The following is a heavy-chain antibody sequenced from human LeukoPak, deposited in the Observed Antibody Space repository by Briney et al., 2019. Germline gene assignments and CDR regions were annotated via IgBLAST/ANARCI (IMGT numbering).Heavy chain of an antibody. V-gene: IGHV1-46*01. CDR3: ARGDPVIVGYCSSTSCKSGAHAFDI. CDR1: GYTFTSYY. Sequence: ASVKVSCKASGYTFTSYYMHWVRQAPGQGLEWMGIINPSGGSTSYAQKFQGRVTMTRDMSTSTVYMELSSLRSEDTAVYYCARGDPVIVGYCSSTSCKSGAHAFDIWGRGTMVTVSS. CDR2: INPSGGST. D-gene: IGHD2-2*01. J-gene: IGHJ3*02.